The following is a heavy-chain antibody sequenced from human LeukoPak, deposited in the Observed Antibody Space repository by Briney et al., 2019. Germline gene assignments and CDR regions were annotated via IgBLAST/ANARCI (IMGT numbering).Heavy chain of an antibody. J-gene: IGHJ3*02. CDR3: ARCGTREYCGDAFGI. V-gene: IGHV3-74*01. Sequence: GGSLRLSCAASGFTFSSYWMHWVRQAPGKGLVWVSRINSDGSSTSYADSVKGRFTISRDNAENSVYLQMNSLRAEDTAVYYCARCGTREYCGDAFGIWGQGTMIAVSS. D-gene: IGHD2-8*02. CDR2: INSDGSST. CDR1: GFTFSSYW.